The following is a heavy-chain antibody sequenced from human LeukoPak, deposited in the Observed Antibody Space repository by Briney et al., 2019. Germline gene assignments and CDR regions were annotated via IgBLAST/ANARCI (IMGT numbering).Heavy chain of an antibody. D-gene: IGHD2-21*01. CDR2: IYINGYS. J-gene: IGHJ5*02. V-gene: IGHV4-61*02. CDR3: ARTASSGVVWFDP. Sequence: ASQTLSLTCNVSGDSISSGNYFWSWIRQPAGKRLEWIGRIYINGYSNYNPSLKSRVTISIDTSQNQLSLRLSSVTAADTAVYYCARTASSGVVWFDPWGQGTLVTVSS. CDR1: GDSISSGNYF.